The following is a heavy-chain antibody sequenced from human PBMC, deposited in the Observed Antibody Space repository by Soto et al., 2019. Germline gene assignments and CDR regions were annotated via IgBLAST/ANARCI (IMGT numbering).Heavy chain of an antibody. V-gene: IGHV3-7*03. Sequence: PGGSLRLSXVASGFSLTDYFMTWVRQAPGKGLEWVANIKEDGREKYYVDSVKGRFTISRDDAKNSLYLQVNSLRDEDTGVYYCPRARFRGMDVWGQGTTVTVSS. CDR3: PRARFRGMDV. CDR2: IKEDGREK. CDR1: GFSLTDYF. J-gene: IGHJ6*02. D-gene: IGHD3-10*01.